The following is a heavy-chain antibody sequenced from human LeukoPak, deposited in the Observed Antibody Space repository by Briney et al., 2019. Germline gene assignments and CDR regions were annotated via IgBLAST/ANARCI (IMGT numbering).Heavy chain of an antibody. Sequence: GESLKISCKGSGYSFTSYWIGWVRQMPGKGLEWMGIIYPGDSDTRYSPSFQGQVTISADKSISTAYLQWSSLKASDTAMYYCARVVVRAAAGSYYFDCWGQGTLVTVSS. J-gene: IGHJ4*02. CDR1: GYSFTSYW. V-gene: IGHV5-51*01. CDR2: IYPGDSDT. CDR3: ARVVVRAAAGSYYFDC. D-gene: IGHD6-13*01.